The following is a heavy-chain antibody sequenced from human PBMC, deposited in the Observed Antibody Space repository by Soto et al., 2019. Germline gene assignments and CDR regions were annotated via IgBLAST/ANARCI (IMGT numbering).Heavy chain of an antibody. J-gene: IGHJ3*02. V-gene: IGHV3-48*03. Sequence: PGGSLRLSCAASGFTFSSYEMNWVRQAPGKGLEWVSYISSSGSTIYYADSVKGRFTISRDNAKNSLYLQMNSLRAEDTAVYYCARAMGDIVAVVAADHDALDIWGQGTMVTVSS. CDR1: GFTFSSYE. D-gene: IGHD2-15*01. CDR3: ARAMGDIVAVVAADHDALDI. CDR2: ISSSGSTI.